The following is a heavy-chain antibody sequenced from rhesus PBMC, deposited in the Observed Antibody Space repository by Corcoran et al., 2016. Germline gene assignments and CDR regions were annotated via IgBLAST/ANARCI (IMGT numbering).Heavy chain of an antibody. CDR3: ARDPYSNYGYWYFDI. J-gene: IGHJ2*01. V-gene: IGHV4-173*01. D-gene: IGHD4-23*01. Sequence: QLQLQESGPGLVKPSETLSLTCAVSGGSIRSNYWRWILQPPGTGLEWIGRISGSGGSTDYNPSLKSRVTMSTDTSKNQFSLKLSSVTAADTAVYYCARDPYSNYGYWYFDIWGPGTPITISS. CDR1: GGSIRSNY. CDR2: ISGSGGST.